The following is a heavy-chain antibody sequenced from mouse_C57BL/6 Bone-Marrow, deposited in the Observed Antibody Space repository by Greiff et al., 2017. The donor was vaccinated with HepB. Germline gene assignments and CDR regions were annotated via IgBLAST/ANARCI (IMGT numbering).Heavy chain of an antibody. J-gene: IGHJ3*01. CDR3: TGYYGSSYRFAY. V-gene: IGHV6-6*01. CDR1: GFTFSDAW. CDR2: IRNKANNHAT. Sequence: EVQGVESGGGLVQPGGSMKLSCAASGFTFSDAWMDWVRQSPEKGLEWVAEIRNKANNHATYYVESVIGRFTISRDDSKSSVYLQMNSLSAEDTGIYYCTGYYGSSYRFAYWGKGTLVTVSA. D-gene: IGHD1-1*01.